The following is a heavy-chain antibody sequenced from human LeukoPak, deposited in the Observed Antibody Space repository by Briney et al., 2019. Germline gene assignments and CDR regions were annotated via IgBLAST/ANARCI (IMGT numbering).Heavy chain of an antibody. CDR1: SGSMSSYY. CDR2: IYACGTTNYNPT. V-gene: IGHV4-59*08. J-gene: IGHJ5*02. D-gene: IGHD3-10*01. Sequence: SETLSLTCTVSSGSMSSYYWSWNRQGPGKGLEWIGYIYACGTTNYNPTNYNPSLKSRVAISVDTSKNQFSLKLSSVTVADTAVYSCARHFGSGRPPGGSWGQRTLVTVSS. CDR3: ARHFGSGRPPGGS.